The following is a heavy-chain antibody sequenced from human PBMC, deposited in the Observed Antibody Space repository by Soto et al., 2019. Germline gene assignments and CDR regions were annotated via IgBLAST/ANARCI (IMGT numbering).Heavy chain of an antibody. CDR1: GGSVSSGSYY. J-gene: IGHJ6*02. Sequence: QVQLQESGPGLVKPSETLSLTCTVSGGSVSSGSYYWSWIRQPPGKGLEWIGYIYYSGSTNYNPSLTSRVNISVDTSKNQFSLKLSSVTAADTAVYYCAREETVNYYYYGMDVWGQGTTVTVSS. CDR2: IYYSGST. CDR3: AREETVNYYYYGMDV. D-gene: IGHD3-22*01. V-gene: IGHV4-61*01.